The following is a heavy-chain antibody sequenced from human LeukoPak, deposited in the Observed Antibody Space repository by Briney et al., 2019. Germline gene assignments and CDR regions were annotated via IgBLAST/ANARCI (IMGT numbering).Heavy chain of an antibody. V-gene: IGHV4-39*02. CDR3: ARLFTRAWEYRYGMDV. CDR1: GGSIRTDGSD. Sequence: ASETLSLTCTVSGGSIRTDGSDWAWIRQPPGKGLEWIGSIYIDGITHYNSSLQSRVTLSIDTSKNHFSLRLTSVTAADTAVFYCARLFTRAWEYRYGMDVWGQGTAVTVSS. D-gene: IGHD1-26*01. J-gene: IGHJ6*02. CDR2: IYIDGIT.